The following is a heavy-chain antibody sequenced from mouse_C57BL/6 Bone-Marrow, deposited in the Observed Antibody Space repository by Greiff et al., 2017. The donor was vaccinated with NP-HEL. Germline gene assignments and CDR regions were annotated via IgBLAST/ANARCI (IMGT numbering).Heavy chain of an antibody. Sequence: VKLQESGPGLVQPSQSLSITCTVSGFSLTSYGVHWVRQSPGKGLEWLGVIWRGGSTDYNAAFMSRLSITKDNSKSQVFFKMNSLQADDTAIYYCAKNGYYGSSGDYYAMDYWGQGTSVTVSS. CDR1: GFSLTSYG. J-gene: IGHJ4*01. D-gene: IGHD1-1*01. CDR2: IWRGGST. V-gene: IGHV2-5*01. CDR3: AKNGYYGSSGDYYAMDY.